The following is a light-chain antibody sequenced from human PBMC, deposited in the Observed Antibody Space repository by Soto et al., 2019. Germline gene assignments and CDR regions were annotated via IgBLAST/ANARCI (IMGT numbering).Light chain of an antibody. J-gene: IGKJ1*01. CDR3: QQYGSSPYT. CDR1: QSVSSNY. V-gene: IGKV3-20*01. Sequence: IVLTQSPGTLSLSPGERATLSCRAGQSVSSNYLAWYQQKLGQAPRLLIYGASSRATGIPDRFSGSGSGTDFTLTISRLEPEDFAVYYCQQYGSSPYTFGQGTKVDIK. CDR2: GAS.